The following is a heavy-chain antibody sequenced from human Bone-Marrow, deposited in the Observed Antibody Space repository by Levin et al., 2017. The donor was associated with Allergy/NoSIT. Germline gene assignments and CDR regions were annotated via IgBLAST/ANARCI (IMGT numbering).Heavy chain of an antibody. CDR1: GFTFSSYG. CDR2: IWYDGSNK. J-gene: IGHJ4*02. CDR3: ARGRYSSSPKHFDY. Sequence: GGFLRLSCAASGFTFSSYGMHWVRQAPGKGLEWVAVIWYDGSNKYYADSVKSRFTISRDNTKNTLYLQMNSLRAEDTAVYYCARGRYSSSPKHFDYWGQGTLVTVSS. D-gene: IGHD6-6*01. V-gene: IGHV3-33*01.